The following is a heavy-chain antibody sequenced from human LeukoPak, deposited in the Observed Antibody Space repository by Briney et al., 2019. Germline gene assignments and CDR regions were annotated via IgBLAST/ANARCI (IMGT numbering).Heavy chain of an antibody. D-gene: IGHD4-23*01. J-gene: IGHJ4*02. V-gene: IGHV3-53*01. CDR3: ARDHYGGSFDY. Sequence: GGSLRLSCAASGFTVSSNYMSWVRRAPGKGLEWVSVIYSGGSTYYADSVKGRFTISRDNSKNTLYLQMNSLRAEDTAVYYCARDHYGGSFDYWGQGTLVTVSS. CDR2: IYSGGST. CDR1: GFTVSSNY.